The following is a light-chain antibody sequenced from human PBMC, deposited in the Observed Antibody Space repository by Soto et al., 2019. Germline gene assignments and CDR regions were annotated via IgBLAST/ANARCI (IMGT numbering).Light chain of an antibody. Sequence: EIVLTQSPGTLSLSPGERATLSCRASQSVSSSYFAWYQQKPGQAPRLLIFGASSRATGIPSRVSGSGCGTDIALTLSIRDPEHVDFEYCQHYRRTIPITFGQGTQLEIK. J-gene: IGKJ5*01. CDR1: QSVSSSY. V-gene: IGKV3-20*01. CDR2: GAS. CDR3: QHYRRTIPIT.